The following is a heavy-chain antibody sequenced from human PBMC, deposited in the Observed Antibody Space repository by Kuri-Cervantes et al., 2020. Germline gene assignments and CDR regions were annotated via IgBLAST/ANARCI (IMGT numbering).Heavy chain of an antibody. CDR2: INPSGGST. V-gene: IGHV1-46*01. CDR3: ARDQGRKIRAFDI. J-gene: IGHJ3*02. Sequence: ASVKVSCKASGYTFITYYIHWVRQAPGQGLEWMGIINPSGGSTSYAQKFQDRVTMTRDTSTTTVYMELSSLRSEDTAVYYCARDQGRKIRAFDIWGQGTMVTVSS. CDR1: GYTFITYY.